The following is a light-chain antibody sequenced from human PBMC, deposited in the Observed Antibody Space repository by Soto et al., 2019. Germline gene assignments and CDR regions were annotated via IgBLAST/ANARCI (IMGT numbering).Light chain of an antibody. J-gene: IGLJ3*02. CDR1: SSDVGGYRF. V-gene: IGLV2-14*01. CDR3: SSKSSGSTPML. CDR2: EVS. Sequence: QSALTQPASVSGSPGQSITISCTGTSSDVGGYRFVSWYQHNPGEAPKLIIYEVSNRPSGVSSRFSGSKSGNTASLTISGLQAEDESLYYCSSKSSGSTPMLFGGGTKLTVL.